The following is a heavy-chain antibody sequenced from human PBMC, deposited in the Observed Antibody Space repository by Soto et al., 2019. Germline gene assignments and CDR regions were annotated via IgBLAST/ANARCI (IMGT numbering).Heavy chain of an antibody. Sequence: SETLSLTCTVSGGSISSGGYYWSWIHQHPGKGLEWIGYIYYSGSTYYNPSLKSRVTISVDTSKNQFSLKLSSVTAADTAVYYCARDFYCSGGSCYSGAPTWGQGTLVTVSS. CDR3: ARDFYCSGGSCYSGAPT. CDR2: IYYSGST. V-gene: IGHV4-31*03. CDR1: GGSISSGGYY. D-gene: IGHD2-15*01. J-gene: IGHJ5*02.